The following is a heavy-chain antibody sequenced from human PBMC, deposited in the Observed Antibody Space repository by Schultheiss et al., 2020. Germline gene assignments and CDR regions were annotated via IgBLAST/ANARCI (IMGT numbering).Heavy chain of an antibody. V-gene: IGHV4-4*02. CDR2: IYYSGST. D-gene: IGHD1-7*01. Sequence: SETLSLTCAVSGGSISSSNWWSWVRQPPGKGLEWIGYIYYSGSTNYNPSLKSRVTISVDTSKNQFSLKLSSVTAEDTAVYYCASGNYHDNGFDIWGQGTMVTVSS. CDR1: GGSISSSNW. J-gene: IGHJ3*02. CDR3: ASGNYHDNGFDI.